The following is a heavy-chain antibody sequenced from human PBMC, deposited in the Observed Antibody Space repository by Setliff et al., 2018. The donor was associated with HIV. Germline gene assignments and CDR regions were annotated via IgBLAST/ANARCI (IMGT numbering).Heavy chain of an antibody. CDR2: FDPEDGET. J-gene: IGHJ6*03. CDR1: GYALTELS. D-gene: IGHD7-27*01. Sequence: ASVKVSCKVSGYALTELSMHWVRQAPGKGLEWMGGFDPEDGETIYAQKFQGRVTMTEDTSTDTAYMELSSLRSEDTAVYYCARDSKGHGSNWGPPGGYYMDVWGKGTTVTVSS. V-gene: IGHV1-24*01. CDR3: ARDSKGHGSNWGPPGGYYMDV.